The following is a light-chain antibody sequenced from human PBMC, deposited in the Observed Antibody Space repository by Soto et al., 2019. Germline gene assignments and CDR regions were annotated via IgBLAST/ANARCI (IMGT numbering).Light chain of an antibody. J-gene: IGLJ3*02. CDR3: SSYTSSSTV. CDR1: SSDIGDSNF. V-gene: IGLV2-14*01. Sequence: QSVLTQPASVSGSPGQSITISCTGTSSDIGDSNFVSWYQQHPGKAPKLIIYEVSNRPSGVSNRFSGSKSGNTASLTISGLQAEDEADYYCSSYTSSSTVFGGGTKLTVL. CDR2: EVS.